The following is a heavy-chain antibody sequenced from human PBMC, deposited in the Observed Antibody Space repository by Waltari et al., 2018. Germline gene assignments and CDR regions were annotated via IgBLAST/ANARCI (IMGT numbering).Heavy chain of an antibody. CDR2: IWYDGSNK. J-gene: IGHJ6*02. V-gene: IGHV3-33*01. CDR1: GFTFSSYG. D-gene: IGHD3-3*01. Sequence: QVQLVESGGGVVQPGRSLRLSCAASGFTFSSYGMHWVRQAPGKGLEWVAVIWYDGSNKYYADSVKGRFTISRDKSKNTLYLQMNSLRAEDTAVYYCARDNRVTIFGVVIRYGMDVWGQGTTVTVSS. CDR3: ARDNRVTIFGVVIRYGMDV.